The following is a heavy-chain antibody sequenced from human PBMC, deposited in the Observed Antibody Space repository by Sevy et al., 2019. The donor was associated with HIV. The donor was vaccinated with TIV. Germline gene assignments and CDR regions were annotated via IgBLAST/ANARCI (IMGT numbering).Heavy chain of an antibody. CDR1: GFTFSTYS. CDR3: ARDGARITMVQGVMAYYHGMDV. CDR2: ISSSSNYI. D-gene: IGHD3-10*01. V-gene: IGHV3-21*01. J-gene: IGHJ6*02. Sequence: GGSLRLSCAASGFTFSTYSMNWVRQAPGKGLEWVSSISSSSNYIYYADSVKGRFTISRDNAKNSLYLQMNSQRAEDTALYYCARDGARITMVQGVMAYYHGMDVWGQGTTVTVSS.